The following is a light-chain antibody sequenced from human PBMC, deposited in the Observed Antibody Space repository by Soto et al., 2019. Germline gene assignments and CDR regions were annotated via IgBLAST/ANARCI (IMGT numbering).Light chain of an antibody. J-gene: IGLJ2*01. V-gene: IGLV2-23*02. CDR1: SSDVGSYNL. CDR2: EVS. CDR3: CSYAGSSTVL. Sequence: QSALTQPASVSGSPGQSITISCTGTSSDVGSYNLVSWYQQHPGKAPKLMIYEVSKRPSGVSNLFSGSKSGNTASLTISGLWAEDEADYYCCSYAGSSTVLFGGGTKLT.